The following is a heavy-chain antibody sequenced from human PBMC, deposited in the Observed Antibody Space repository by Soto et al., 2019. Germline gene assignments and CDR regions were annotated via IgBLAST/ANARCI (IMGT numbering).Heavy chain of an antibody. CDR3: ATVLEGSSGYYINWFDP. J-gene: IGHJ5*02. Sequence: ASVQVSCKVSGYTLTELSMHWVREAPGKGLEWMGGFDPEDGETIYAQKFQGRVTMTEDTSTDTAYMELSSLRSEGTAVYYCATVLEGSSGYYINWFDPWGQGTPVTVPS. V-gene: IGHV1-24*01. CDR1: GYTLTELS. CDR2: FDPEDGET. D-gene: IGHD3-22*01.